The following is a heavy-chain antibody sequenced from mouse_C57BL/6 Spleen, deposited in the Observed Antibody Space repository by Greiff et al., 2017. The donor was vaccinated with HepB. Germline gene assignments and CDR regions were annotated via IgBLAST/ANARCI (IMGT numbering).Heavy chain of an antibody. J-gene: IGHJ2*01. Sequence: QVQLQQSGAELVKPGASVKLSCKASGYTFTEYTIHWVKQRSGQGLEWIGWFYPGSGSIKYNEKFKDKATLTADKSSRTVYMELSRLPSEDSAVYVCARHGLQLGRRGYFDYWGQGTTLTVSS. CDR3: ARHGLQLGRRGYFDY. CDR2: FYPGSGSI. V-gene: IGHV1-62-2*01. D-gene: IGHD4-1*02. CDR1: GYTFTEYT.